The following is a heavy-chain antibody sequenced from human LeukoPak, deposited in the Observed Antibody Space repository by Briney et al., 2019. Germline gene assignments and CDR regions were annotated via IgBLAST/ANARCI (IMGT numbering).Heavy chain of an antibody. CDR3: ARGLYYYDSSGYYLDY. D-gene: IGHD3-22*01. Sequence: GGSLRLSCAASGFTFDDYGMSWVRHAPGKGLEWVSGINWNGGSTGYADSVKGRFTISRDNAKNSLYLQMNSRRAEDTALYYCARGLYYYDSSGYYLDYWGQGTLVTVSS. V-gene: IGHV3-20*04. J-gene: IGHJ4*02. CDR2: INWNGGST. CDR1: GFTFDDYG.